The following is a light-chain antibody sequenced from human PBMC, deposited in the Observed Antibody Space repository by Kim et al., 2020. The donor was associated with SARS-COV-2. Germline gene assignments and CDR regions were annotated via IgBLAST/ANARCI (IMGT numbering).Light chain of an antibody. Sequence: EIVLTQSPATLSLSPGERVTLSCRASQSISSYLALYQQKPGQAPRLLIYDASNRATGIPARFSGSGSGTDFTLSINSLEPEDFAVYYCQQRSKWPSTFGQGTRLEIK. J-gene: IGKJ5*01. CDR2: DAS. V-gene: IGKV3-11*01. CDR1: QSISSY. CDR3: QQRSKWPST.